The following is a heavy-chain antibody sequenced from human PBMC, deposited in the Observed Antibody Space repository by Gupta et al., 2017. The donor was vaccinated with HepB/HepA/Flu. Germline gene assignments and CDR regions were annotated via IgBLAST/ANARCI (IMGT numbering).Heavy chain of an antibody. CDR1: GGSFSDDY. CDR3: ARAVTEWFGDWFDP. CDR2: INHIGRT. V-gene: IGHV4-34*01. D-gene: IGHD3-10*01. J-gene: IGHJ5*02. Sequence: QVQLQQWGAGLLKPSETLSLTCVVYGGSFSDDYWTWIRQPPGKGLEWIGEINHIGRTNYNPSLKSRVTLSVDTSKNQFSLRLSSVTAADTAVYYCARAVTEWFGDWFDPWGQGTLVTVSS.